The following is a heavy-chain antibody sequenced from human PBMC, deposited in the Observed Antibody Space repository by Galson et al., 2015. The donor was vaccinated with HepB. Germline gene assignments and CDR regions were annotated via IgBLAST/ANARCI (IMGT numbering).Heavy chain of an antibody. J-gene: IGHJ4*02. V-gene: IGHV3-30*09. D-gene: IGHD1-26*01. CDR3: ARGDVSDYVPTPFDS. CDR1: GFTFSSYA. Sequence: SLRLSCAASGFTFSSYAMHWVRQASGKGLERVAVISYDGSKKYYADSVKGRFAISRDNSKNTLYLQMDSLRVEDTAVYYCARGDVSDYVPTPFDSWGQGTLVTVSS. CDR2: ISYDGSKK.